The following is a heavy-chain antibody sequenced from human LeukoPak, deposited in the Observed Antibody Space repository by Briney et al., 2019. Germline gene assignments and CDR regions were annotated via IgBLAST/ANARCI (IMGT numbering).Heavy chain of an antibody. J-gene: IGHJ3*02. D-gene: IGHD3-22*01. CDR1: GGSISSYF. Sequence: SETLSLTCTVSGGSISSYFWSWIRQPAGSGLEWIGHIYTSGSTNYNPSLKSRVSMSIDTSKNQFFLKLSSMTAADTAVYFCARGGLYDSSEPDDAFDIWGQGTMVTVSS. CDR3: ARGGLYDSSEPDDAFDI. V-gene: IGHV4-4*07. CDR2: IYTSGST.